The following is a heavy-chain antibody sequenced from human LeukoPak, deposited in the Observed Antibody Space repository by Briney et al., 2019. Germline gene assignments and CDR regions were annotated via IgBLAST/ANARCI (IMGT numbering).Heavy chain of an antibody. V-gene: IGHV3-21*01. CDR2: ISSSSSYI. D-gene: IGHD6-6*01. CDR3: ARPVYSSSSGDY. Sequence: PGGSLRLSCAASGFTFSSYAMSWVRQAPGKGLEWVSSISSSSSYIYYADSVKGRFTISRDNAKNSLYLQMNSLRAEDTAVYYCARPVYSSSSGDYWGQGTLVTVSS. CDR1: GFTFSSYA. J-gene: IGHJ4*02.